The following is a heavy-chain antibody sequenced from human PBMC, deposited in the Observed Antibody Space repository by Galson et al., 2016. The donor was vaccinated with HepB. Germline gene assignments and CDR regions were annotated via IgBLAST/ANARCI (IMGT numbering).Heavy chain of an antibody. CDR3: ARGPPEGCTSGTCYIGAFDI. Sequence: TVSGGSISAGVYYWGWIRQPPGKTLEWIGYIYNRGNTYYNPSLESRISIPVDTSKNQVSLRVTSVTGADTAVYYCARGPPEGCTSGTCYIGAFDIWGQGTMGTVSS. J-gene: IGHJ3*02. V-gene: IGHV4-30-4*01. CDR2: IYNRGNT. CDR1: GGSISAGVYY. D-gene: IGHD2-8*01.